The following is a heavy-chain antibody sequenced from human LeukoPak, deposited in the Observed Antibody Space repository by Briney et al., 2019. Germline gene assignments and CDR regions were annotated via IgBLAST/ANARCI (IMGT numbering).Heavy chain of an antibody. D-gene: IGHD3-10*01. CDR2: IYYSGNT. Sequence: SETLSLTCTVSGGSISSSSYYWGWIRQPPGKGLKWIGSIYYSGNTHYNPSLKSRVTISEDTSKNQFSLKLSSVTAADTAVYYCARHQGDYYGSGNYNYGMDVWGQGTTVTVSS. CDR3: ARHQGDYYGSGNYNYGMDV. V-gene: IGHV4-39*01. J-gene: IGHJ6*02. CDR1: GGSISSSSYY.